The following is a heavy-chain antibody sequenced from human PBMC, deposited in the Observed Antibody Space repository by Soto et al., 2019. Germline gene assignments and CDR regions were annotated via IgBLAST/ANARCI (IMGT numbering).Heavy chain of an antibody. CDR2: IIHIFGTA. J-gene: IGHJ6*02. V-gene: IGHV1-69*01. CDR3: ARTHSIVRGPQTKYYGMDV. Sequence: QVQLVQSGAEVKKPGSSVKVSCKSSGGTFSSYAISWVRQAPGQGLEWMGGIIHIFGTANYAQKFQGRDTITSDEPTSTAYMELSSLRSDDTAVYYCARTHSIVRGPQTKYYGMDVWGQGTTVTVSS. D-gene: IGHD3-10*01. CDR1: GGTFSSYA.